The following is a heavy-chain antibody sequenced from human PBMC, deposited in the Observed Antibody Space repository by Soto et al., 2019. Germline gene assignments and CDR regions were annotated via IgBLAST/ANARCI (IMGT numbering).Heavy chain of an antibody. D-gene: IGHD6-13*01. Sequence: GGSLRLSCEASGFTFSSFAMSWVRQARGMGLEWVSAISRSGGSTYYADSVKSRFTISRDNAKNTLYLQMNSLRAEDTAVYYCAKDGFIAAAGNYYYYGMDVWGQGTTVTVSS. V-gene: IGHV3-23*01. CDR3: AKDGFIAAAGNYYYYGMDV. CDR2: ISRSGGST. CDR1: GFTFSSFA. J-gene: IGHJ6*02.